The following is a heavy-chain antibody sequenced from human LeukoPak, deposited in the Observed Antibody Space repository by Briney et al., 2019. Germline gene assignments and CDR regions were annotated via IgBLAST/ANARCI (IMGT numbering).Heavy chain of an antibody. Sequence: SETLSLTCTVSGGSISSYYWSWIRQPPGKGLEWIGYIYYSGSTYYNPSLKSRVTIFVDTSKNQFSLKLSSVTAADTAVYYCARVYHSSSSVDWGQGTLVTVSS. J-gene: IGHJ4*02. CDR3: ARVYHSSSSVD. CDR2: IYYSGST. V-gene: IGHV4-59*04. CDR1: GGSISSYY. D-gene: IGHD6-6*01.